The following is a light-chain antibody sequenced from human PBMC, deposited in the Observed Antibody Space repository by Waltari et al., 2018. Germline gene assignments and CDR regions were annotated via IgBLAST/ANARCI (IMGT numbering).Light chain of an antibody. J-gene: IGKJ3*01. CDR3: QQSYTAPFT. V-gene: IGKV1-39*01. CDR2: GAS. Sequence: DIQMTQSPPSLSTSVGDRVTITCRATQSISTTLNWYQQKAGKAPNLLIYGASTVERGVPSRFSGSGSGTDFTLTICSLRPEDFATYYCQQSYTAPFTFGPGTRVDLK. CDR1: QSISTT.